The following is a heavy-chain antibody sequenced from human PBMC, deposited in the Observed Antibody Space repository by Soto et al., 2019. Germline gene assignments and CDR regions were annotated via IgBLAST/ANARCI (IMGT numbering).Heavy chain of an antibody. CDR2: LSRSGGAT. D-gene: IGHD1-7*01. V-gene: IGHV3-23*01. CDR3: AKGEISTFRNSFDP. CDR1: GCNTRFYF. Sequence: GGTLRLSCTASGCNTRFYFMSWVRQTPGKGLEWVAALSRSGGATYYADSVRGRFTISRDASKDTLFLQMSNLRAEDTALYYCAKGEISTFRNSFDPCRQGTLVTVSS. J-gene: IGHJ5*02.